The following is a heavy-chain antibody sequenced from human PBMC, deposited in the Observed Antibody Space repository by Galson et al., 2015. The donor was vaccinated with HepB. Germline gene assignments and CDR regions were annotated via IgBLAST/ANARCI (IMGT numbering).Heavy chain of an antibody. Sequence: SLRLSCAASGFTFSSYGMHWVRQAPGKGLEWVAVIWYDGSNKYYADSVKGRFTISRDNSKNTLYLQMNSLRAEDTAVYYCAGDSNYYDSSGYYYRYFQHWGQGTLVTVSS. J-gene: IGHJ1*01. CDR2: IWYDGSNK. D-gene: IGHD3-22*01. CDR3: AGDSNYYDSSGYYYRYFQH. CDR1: GFTFSSYG. V-gene: IGHV3-33*01.